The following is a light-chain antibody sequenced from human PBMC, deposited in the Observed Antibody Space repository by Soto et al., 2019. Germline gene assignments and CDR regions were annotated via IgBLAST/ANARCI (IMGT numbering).Light chain of an antibody. V-gene: IGLV2-14*01. J-gene: IGLJ1*01. CDR1: SSDIGIYKY. Sequence: GLPWPESDSGSRGLSIAISCTGSSSDIGIYKYVSWYQQHPGKVPKLIIYEVTNRPSGVSNCFSGSKSGNTASLTISGLPAEDEADYYWCSYTTGTTGVF. CDR2: EVT. CDR3: CSYTTGTTGV.